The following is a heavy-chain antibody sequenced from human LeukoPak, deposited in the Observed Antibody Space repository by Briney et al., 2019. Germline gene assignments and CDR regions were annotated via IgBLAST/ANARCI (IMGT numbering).Heavy chain of an antibody. CDR2: INPNSGGT. CDR3: ASFSHDYGDYRSWFDP. CDR1: GYTFTGYY. V-gene: IGHV1-2*02. J-gene: IGHJ5*02. Sequence: ASVKVSCKASGYTFTGYYMHWVRQAPGQGLEWMGWINPNSGGTNYAQKFQGRVTMTRDTSISTAYMELSRLRSDDTAVYYCASFSHDYGDYRSWFDPWGQGTLVTVSS. D-gene: IGHD4-17*01.